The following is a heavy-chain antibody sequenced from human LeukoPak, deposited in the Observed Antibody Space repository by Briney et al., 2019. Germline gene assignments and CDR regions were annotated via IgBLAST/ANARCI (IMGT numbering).Heavy chain of an antibody. D-gene: IGHD3-16*01. CDR1: GFTFSSYG. V-gene: IGHV3-30*18. J-gene: IGHJ5*02. CDR3: AKDLTGGGEFDP. Sequence: GRSLRLSCAASGFTFSSYGVHWVRQAPGKGLEWVAVISYDGSNKYYADSVKGRFTISRDNSKNTLYLQMNSLRAEDTAVYYCAKDLTGGGEFDPWGQGTLVTVSS. CDR2: ISYDGSNK.